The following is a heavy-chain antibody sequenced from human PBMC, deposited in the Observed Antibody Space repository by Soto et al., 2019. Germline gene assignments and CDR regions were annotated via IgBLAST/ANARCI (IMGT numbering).Heavy chain of an antibody. Sequence: GASVKVSCKASGGTFSSYAISWVRQAPGQGLEWMGGIIPIFGNTNYAQKLQGRVTMTTDTSTSTAYMELRSLRSDDTAVYYCARVKYSYGYIYIFYYYGMDVWGQGTTVTVSS. CDR1: GGTFSSYA. V-gene: IGHV1-18*01. CDR3: ARVKYSYGYIYIFYYYGMDV. J-gene: IGHJ6*02. D-gene: IGHD5-18*01. CDR2: IIPIFGNT.